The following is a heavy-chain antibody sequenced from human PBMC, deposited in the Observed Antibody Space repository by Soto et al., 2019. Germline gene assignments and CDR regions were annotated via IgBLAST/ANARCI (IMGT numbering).Heavy chain of an antibody. CDR3: ARGANGRRGAFAI. V-gene: IGHV1-2*04. J-gene: IGHJ3*02. D-gene: IGHD3-16*01. Sequence: GASVKVSCKASGYTFTGYYMHWVRQAPGQGLEWMGWINPNSGGTNYAQKFQGWVTMTRDTSISTAYMELSRLRSDDTAVYYCARGANGRRGAFAIWGQGTMVTVSS. CDR1: GYTFTGYY. CDR2: INPNSGGT.